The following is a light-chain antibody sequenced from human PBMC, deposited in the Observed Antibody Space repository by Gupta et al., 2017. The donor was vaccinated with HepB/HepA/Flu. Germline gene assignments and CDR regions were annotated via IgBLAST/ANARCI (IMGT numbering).Light chain of an antibody. Sequence: DIVMTQSPATLSVSPGERATLSCRASQSVSSNLAWYQQKPGQAPRLLIYGASTRATGIPARFSGSGSGTEFTLTISSLQSEDVGVYYCKQYKKGYMTFGQGTRLEMK. CDR3: KQYKKGYMT. CDR1: QSVSSN. CDR2: GAS. V-gene: IGKV3-15*01. J-gene: IGKJ5*01.